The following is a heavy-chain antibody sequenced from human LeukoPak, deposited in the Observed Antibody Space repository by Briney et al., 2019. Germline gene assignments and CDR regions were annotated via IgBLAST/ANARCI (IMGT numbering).Heavy chain of an antibody. CDR2: IYYSRST. Sequence: SETLSLTCTVSGGSISSYYWSWIRQPPGKGLEWIGYIYYSRSTNYNPSLKSRVTISVDTSKNQFSLKLSSVTAADTAVYYCASLSRGRYYFDYWGQGTLVTVSS. D-gene: IGHD6-13*01. CDR1: GGSISSYY. J-gene: IGHJ4*02. V-gene: IGHV4-59*01. CDR3: ASLSRGRYYFDY.